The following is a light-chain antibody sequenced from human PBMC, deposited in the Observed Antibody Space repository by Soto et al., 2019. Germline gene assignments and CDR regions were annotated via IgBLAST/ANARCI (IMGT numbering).Light chain of an antibody. CDR3: QHYGSSSWT. CDR2: AAS. J-gene: IGKJ1*01. V-gene: IGKV3-20*01. CDR1: QSISSSD. Sequence: EIVLTQSPGTLSLSPGERATLSCRASQSISSSDLAWYQHRPGQAPRLLIYAASSRATGIPVRFSGSGSGTDFTLSISRLEPGDFAVYYCQHYGSSSWTFGQGTKVEIK.